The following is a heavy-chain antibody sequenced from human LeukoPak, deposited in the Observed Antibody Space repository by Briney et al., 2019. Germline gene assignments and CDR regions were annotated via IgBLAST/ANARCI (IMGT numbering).Heavy chain of an antibody. CDR3: ARAYYDILTGYFDYYYYYYMDV. J-gene: IGHJ6*03. CDR2: MNPNSGNT. Sequence: ASVKVSCKASGGTFTSYDINWVRQATGPGLEWMGWMNPNSGNTGYAQKFQGRVTITRNTSISTAYMELSSLRSEDTAVYYCARAYYDILTGYFDYYYYYYMDVWGKGTTVTVSS. D-gene: IGHD3-9*01. V-gene: IGHV1-8*03. CDR1: GGTFTSYD.